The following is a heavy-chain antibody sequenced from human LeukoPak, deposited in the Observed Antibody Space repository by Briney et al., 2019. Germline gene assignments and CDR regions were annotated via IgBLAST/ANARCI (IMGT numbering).Heavy chain of an antibody. V-gene: IGHV1-2*02. CDR1: GYTFTGYY. J-gene: IGHJ4*02. Sequence: ASVKVSCKASGYTFTGYYMHWVRQAPGQGLEWMGGINPNSGGTNYAQKFQGRVTMTRDTSISTAYMELSRLRSDDTAVYYCARARDYYDSSGYYGWGQGTLVTVSS. CDR2: INPNSGGT. D-gene: IGHD3-22*01. CDR3: ARARDYYDSSGYYG.